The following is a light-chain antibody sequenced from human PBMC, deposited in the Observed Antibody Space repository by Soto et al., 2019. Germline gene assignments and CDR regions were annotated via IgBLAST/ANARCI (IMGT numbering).Light chain of an antibody. CDR1: SGDVGSYNL. CDR2: EGS. J-gene: IGLJ1*01. CDR3: CSYAGSSTYV. Sequence: QSVLTEPACVSVSPGQSITISCTGTSGDVGSYNLVSWYQQHPGKAPKLMIYEGSKRPSGVSNRFSGSKSGNTASLTISGLQAEDEADYYCCSYAGSSTYVFGTGTKVTVL. V-gene: IGLV2-23*01.